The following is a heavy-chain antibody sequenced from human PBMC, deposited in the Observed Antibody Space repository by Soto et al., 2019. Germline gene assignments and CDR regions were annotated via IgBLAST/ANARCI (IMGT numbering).Heavy chain of an antibody. J-gene: IGHJ6*02. CDR3: SRFIMVGGWFDPNYYHGMDV. V-gene: IGHV1-18*01. D-gene: IGHD6-19*01. CDR2: ISGYNGNT. Sequence: QVQLVQSGAEVKKPGASVTVSCKTSGYTFSNYGINWVRQAPGQGLEWMGWISGYNGNTNYAKTVQGRVTRTTDTSTGTVYMELRSLKSDDAAIYYCSRFIMVGGWFDPNYYHGMDVWGQGTTVTVSS. CDR1: GYTFSNYG.